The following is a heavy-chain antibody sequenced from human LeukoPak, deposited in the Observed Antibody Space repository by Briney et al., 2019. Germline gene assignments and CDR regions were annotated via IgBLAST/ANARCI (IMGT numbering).Heavy chain of an antibody. CDR2: IRWNSGSI. Sequence: GGSLRLSCAASGFTFDDYAMHWVRQAPGKGLEWVSGIRWNSGSIGYADSVKGRFTISRDNAKNSLYLQMNSLRAEDTALYYCAKSMSGGSNWFDPWGQGTLVTVSS. CDR3: AKSMSGGSNWFDP. V-gene: IGHV3-9*01. CDR1: GFTFDDYA. D-gene: IGHD3-10*02. J-gene: IGHJ5*02.